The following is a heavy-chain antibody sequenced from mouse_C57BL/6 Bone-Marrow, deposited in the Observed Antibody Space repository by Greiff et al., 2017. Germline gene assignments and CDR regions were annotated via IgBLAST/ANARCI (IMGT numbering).Heavy chain of an antibody. Sequence: EVQLQQSGPELVKPGASVKISCKASGYTFTDYYMNWVKQSPGKSLEWIGDINPNNGGTSYNQKLKGKATLTVDKSASTAYMELRSLTSEDSADYYGARDYYGSSWYFDYWGQGTILTVSS. CDR1: GYTFTDYY. D-gene: IGHD1-1*01. V-gene: IGHV1-26*01. J-gene: IGHJ2*01. CDR3: ARDYYGSSWYFDY. CDR2: INPNNGGT.